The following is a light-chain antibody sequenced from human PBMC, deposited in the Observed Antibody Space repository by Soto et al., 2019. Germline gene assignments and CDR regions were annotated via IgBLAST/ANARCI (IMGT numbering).Light chain of an antibody. Sequence: IVLTQSPGTLSLSPGERATLSCRASQTGSNSYLAWYQQKSGQAPRLLIYGVSTRATGTPDRFSGSGSGTDFTLTISRLEPEDFAVYYCQQYGSTPPRWTFGQGTKVDIK. CDR1: QTGSNSY. CDR3: QQYGSTPPRWT. J-gene: IGKJ1*01. V-gene: IGKV3-20*01. CDR2: GVS.